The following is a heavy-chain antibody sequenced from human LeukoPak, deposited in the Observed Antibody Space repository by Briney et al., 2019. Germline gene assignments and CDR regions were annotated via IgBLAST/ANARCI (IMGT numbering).Heavy chain of an antibody. V-gene: IGHV4-59*01. CDR1: GGSISSYY. J-gene: IGHJ5*02. CDR2: IYYSGST. D-gene: IGHD3-10*01. Sequence: PSETLSLTCTVSGGSISSYYWSWIRQPPGKGLEWIGYIYYSGSTNYNASLKSRVTISVDTSKNQFSLKLSSVTAADTAVYYCARSITMVRGATRAVWFDPWGQGTLVTVSS. CDR3: ARSITMVRGATRAVWFDP.